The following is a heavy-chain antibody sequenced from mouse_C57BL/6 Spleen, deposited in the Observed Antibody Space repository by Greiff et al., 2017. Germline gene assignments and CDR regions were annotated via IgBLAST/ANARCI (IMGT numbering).Heavy chain of an antibody. Sequence: QVQLQQSGPELVKPGASVKISCKASGYSFTSYYIHWVKQRPGQGLEWIGWIYPGSGNTKYNEKFKGKATLTADKSSSTAYMQLSSLTSEDSAVYYCARAAYGSSYGAMDYWGQGTSVTVSS. CDR2: IYPGSGNT. D-gene: IGHD1-1*01. CDR1: GYSFTSYY. J-gene: IGHJ4*01. V-gene: IGHV1-66*01. CDR3: ARAAYGSSYGAMDY.